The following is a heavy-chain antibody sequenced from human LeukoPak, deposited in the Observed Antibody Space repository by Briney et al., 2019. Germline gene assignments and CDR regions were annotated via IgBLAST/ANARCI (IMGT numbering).Heavy chain of an antibody. CDR3: ARDLGDDYGMDV. CDR2: ISSNGGST. D-gene: IGHD3-16*01. J-gene: IGHJ6*02. V-gene: IGHV3-64*04. CDR1: GFTVSSNY. Sequence: GGSLRLSCAASGFTVSSNYMSWVRQAPGKGLEYVSAISSNGGSTYYADSVKGRFTISRDNSKNSLYLQMNSLRDEDTAVYYCARDLGDDYGMDVWGQGTTVTVSS.